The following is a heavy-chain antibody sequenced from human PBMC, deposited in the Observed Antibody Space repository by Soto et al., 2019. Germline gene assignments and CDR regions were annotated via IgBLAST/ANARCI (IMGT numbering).Heavy chain of an antibody. V-gene: IGHV3-33*01. CDR1: GFTFSSYG. CDR3: ARVGIAAEYYFDY. Sequence: QVQLVESGGGVVQPGRSLRLSCAASGFTFSSYGMHWVPQAPGKGLEWVAVIWYDGSNKYYADSVKGRFTISRDNSKNTLYLQMNSLRAEDTAVYYCARVGIAAEYYFDYWGQGTLVTVSS. CDR2: IWYDGSNK. D-gene: IGHD6-13*01. J-gene: IGHJ4*02.